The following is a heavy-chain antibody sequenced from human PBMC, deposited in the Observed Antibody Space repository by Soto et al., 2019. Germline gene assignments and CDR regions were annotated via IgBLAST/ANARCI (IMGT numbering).Heavy chain of an antibody. CDR1: GYTFTGYY. CDR3: ARDRITGYGMDV. Sequence: ASVQGSCKASGYTFTGYYMRWVRQAPGQGLEWMGWINPNSGGTNYAQKFQGWVTMTRDTSISTAYMELSRLRSDDTAVYYCARDRITGYGMDVWGQGTTVTVSS. J-gene: IGHJ6*02. CDR2: INPNSGGT. D-gene: IGHD1-20*01. V-gene: IGHV1-2*04.